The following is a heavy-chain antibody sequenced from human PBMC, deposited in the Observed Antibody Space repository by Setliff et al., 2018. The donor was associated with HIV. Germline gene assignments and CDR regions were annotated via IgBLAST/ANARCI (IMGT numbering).Heavy chain of an antibody. CDR1: GFTFSDYS. D-gene: IGHD2-21*01. CDR2: ISSSSSTI. V-gene: IGHV3-48*01. Sequence: PGGSLRLSCAASGFTFSDYSMSWVRQAPGKGLEWVSYISSSSSTIYYADSVKGRFTISRDNAKNSLYLQMNSLRAEDTAVYYCATDPRRLSYWGQGTLVTVSS. CDR3: ATDPRRLSY. J-gene: IGHJ4*02.